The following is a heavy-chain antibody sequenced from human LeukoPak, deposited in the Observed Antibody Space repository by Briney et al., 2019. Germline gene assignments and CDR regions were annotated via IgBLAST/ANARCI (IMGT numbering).Heavy chain of an antibody. Sequence: GGSLRLSRAASGFTFDDYAMHWVRQAPGKGLEWVSGISWNSGSIGYADSVKGRFTISRDNAKNSLYLQMNSLRAEDTALYYRAKDMGATHAFQHWGQGTLVTVSS. D-gene: IGHD1-26*01. CDR2: ISWNSGSI. CDR3: AKDMGATHAFQH. CDR1: GFTFDDYA. V-gene: IGHV3-9*01. J-gene: IGHJ1*01.